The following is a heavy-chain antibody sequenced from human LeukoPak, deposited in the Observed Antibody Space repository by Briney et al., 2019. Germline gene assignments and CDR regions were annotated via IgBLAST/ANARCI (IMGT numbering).Heavy chain of an antibody. CDR1: GGSFSGYY. Sequence: SETLSLTCAVYGGSFSGYYWSWIRQPPGKGLEWIGEINHSGSTNYNPSLKSRVTISVDTSKNQFSLKVSSVTAADTAVCYCARRDTAMTSYYFDYWGQGTLVTVSS. CDR3: ARRDTAMTSYYFDY. CDR2: INHSGST. V-gene: IGHV4-34*01. D-gene: IGHD5-18*01. J-gene: IGHJ4*02.